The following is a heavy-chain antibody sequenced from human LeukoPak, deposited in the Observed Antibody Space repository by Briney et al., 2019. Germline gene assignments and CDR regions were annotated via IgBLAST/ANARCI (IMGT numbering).Heavy chain of an antibody. CDR3: ATATFLGYDSSGYYQCWFDP. J-gene: IGHJ5*02. D-gene: IGHD3-22*01. CDR2: FDPEDGET. CDR1: GYTLTELS. V-gene: IGHV1-24*01. Sequence: GASVKVSCKVSGYTLTELSMHWVRQAPGKGLEWMGGFDPEDGETIYAQKFQGRVTMTEDTSTDTAYMELSSLRSEDTAVYYCATATFLGYDSSGYYQCWFDPWGQGTLVTVSS.